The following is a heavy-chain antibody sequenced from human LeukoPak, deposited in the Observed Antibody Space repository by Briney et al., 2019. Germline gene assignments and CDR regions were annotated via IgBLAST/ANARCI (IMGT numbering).Heavy chain of an antibody. D-gene: IGHD3-10*01. CDR2: IYYSGSI. J-gene: IGHJ6*03. V-gene: IGHV4-39*01. Sequence: SETLSLTCTVSGGSINSSYYYWGWIRQPPGKGLEWIGSIYYSGSIYYNPSLKSRVTISVDTSKNQFSLKLSSVTAADTAAYYCARRGGIIRGVASYYYMDVWGKGTTVTISS. CDR3: ARRGGIIRGVASYYYMDV. CDR1: GGSINSSYYY.